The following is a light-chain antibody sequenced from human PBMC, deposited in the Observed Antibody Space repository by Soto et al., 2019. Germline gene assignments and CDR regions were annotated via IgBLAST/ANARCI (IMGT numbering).Light chain of an antibody. CDR3: EYHGTSIT. CDR2: GTS. CDR1: QSISNTH. Sequence: EIELTQSPGTLSSSPGERVTLSCRASQSISNTHSACYQQKPGQAPRLLIHGTSKRATGIPSSFSGSGSGTDFPLTFSRQEHEDSAVYYCEYHGTSITFGGGTKVEIK. V-gene: IGKV3-20*01. J-gene: IGKJ4*01.